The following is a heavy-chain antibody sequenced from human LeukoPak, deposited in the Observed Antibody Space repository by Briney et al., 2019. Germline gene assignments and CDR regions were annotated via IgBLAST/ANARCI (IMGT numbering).Heavy chain of an antibody. CDR1: GYSFTSYG. CDR2: ISGNNGNT. Sequence: ASVKVSCKASGYSFTSYGISWVRQAPGQGLEWMRWISGNNGNTNYAQKFQGRVTMTTETSTSTAYMEQSSLRSDDTAVYYCARELVIPAAMRGYYYYYGMDVWGQGTTVTVSS. V-gene: IGHV1-18*01. J-gene: IGHJ6*02. D-gene: IGHD2-2*01. CDR3: ARELVIPAAMRGYYYYYGMDV.